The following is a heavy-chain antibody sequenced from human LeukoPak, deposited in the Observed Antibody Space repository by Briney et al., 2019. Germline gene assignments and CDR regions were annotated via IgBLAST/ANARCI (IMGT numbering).Heavy chain of an antibody. V-gene: IGHV3-33*06. Sequence: PGGSLRLSCAASGFTFSSYGMHWVRQAPGKGLEWVAVIWYDGSNKYYADSVKGRFTISRDNSNKKVFLQMNSLRADDTAVYYCAKAGWYSAKTYATYVDAYDIWGRGTMVTVSS. J-gene: IGHJ3*02. CDR1: GFTFSSYG. D-gene: IGHD2-21*01. CDR3: AKAGWYSAKTYATYVDAYDI. CDR2: IWYDGSNK.